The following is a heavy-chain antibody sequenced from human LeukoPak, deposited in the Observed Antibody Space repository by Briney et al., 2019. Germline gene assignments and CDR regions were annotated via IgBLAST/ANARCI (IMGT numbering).Heavy chain of an antibody. CDR1: GGSFSGYY. D-gene: IGHD3-9*01. V-gene: IGHV4-34*01. J-gene: IGHJ4*02. CDR3: ARRVLRYFDWFSGAHWATYYFDY. CDR2: INHSGST. Sequence: SETLSLTCAVYGGSFSGYYWSWIRQPPGKGLEWIGEINHSGSTNYDPSLKSRVTISVDTSKNQFSLKLSSVTAADTAVYYCARRVLRYFDWFSGAHWATYYFDYWGQGTLVTVSP.